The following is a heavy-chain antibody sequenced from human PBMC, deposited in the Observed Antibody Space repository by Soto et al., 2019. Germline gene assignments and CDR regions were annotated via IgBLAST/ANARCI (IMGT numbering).Heavy chain of an antibody. J-gene: IGHJ6*02. Sequence: EVQLLESGGGLVQPGGSLRLSCAASGFTFSSYWMSWVRQAPGKGLEWVANIKQDGSEKYYVDSVKGRFTISRDNAKNSLYLQMNSLRAEDTAVYYCARVGVPAAPYYYYGMDVWGQGTTVTVSS. CDR3: ARVGVPAAPYYYYGMDV. D-gene: IGHD2-2*01. V-gene: IGHV3-7*01. CDR1: GFTFSSYW. CDR2: IKQDGSEK.